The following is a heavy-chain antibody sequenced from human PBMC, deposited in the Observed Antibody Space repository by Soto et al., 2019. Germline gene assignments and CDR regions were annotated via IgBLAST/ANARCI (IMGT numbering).Heavy chain of an antibody. V-gene: IGHV4-61*01. J-gene: IGHJ6*02. CDR3: ASGVVVVVAAEAPYYYYGMDV. D-gene: IGHD2-15*01. Sequence: SETLSLTCTVFGGSVSSGSYYWSWIRKPPGKGLERIGYVYYSGSTHYNPSLKSRVTISVDTSKNQFSLKLSSVTAADTAVYYCASGVVVVVAAEAPYYYYGMDVWGQGTTVTVSS. CDR1: GGSVSSGSYY. CDR2: VYYSGST.